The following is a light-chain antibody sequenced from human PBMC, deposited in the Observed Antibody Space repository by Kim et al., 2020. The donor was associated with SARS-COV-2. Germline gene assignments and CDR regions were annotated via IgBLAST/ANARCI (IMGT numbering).Light chain of an antibody. CDR1: QSVSSI. J-gene: IGKJ1*01. V-gene: IGKV3-15*01. CDR2: GAS. CDR3: QQYNNWPPWT. Sequence: SPGERATLSCRASQSVSSISAWYQQKPGQAPRLLIYGASTRATGIPARFSGSGSGTEFTLTISSLQSEDFAVYYCQQYNNWPPWTFGQGTKVDIK.